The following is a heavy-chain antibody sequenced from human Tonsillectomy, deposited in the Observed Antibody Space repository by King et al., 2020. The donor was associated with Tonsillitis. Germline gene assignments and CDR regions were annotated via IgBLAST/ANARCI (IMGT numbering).Heavy chain of an antibody. J-gene: IGHJ4*02. CDR1: GFTFDDYA. Sequence: QLVQSGGGLVQPGRSLRLSCAAYGFTFDDYAMHWVRQAPGKGLEWVSGISWNGFSIAYADSVKGRFTISRDNAKNSLFLQMNSLRAEDTAFYYCVRDVGVAVAGNFDYWGQGTLVTVSS. D-gene: IGHD6-19*01. V-gene: IGHV3-9*01. CDR3: VRDVGVAVAGNFDY. CDR2: ISWNGFSI.